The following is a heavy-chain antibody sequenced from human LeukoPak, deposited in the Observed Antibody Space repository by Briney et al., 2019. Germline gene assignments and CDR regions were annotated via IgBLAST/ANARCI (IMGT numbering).Heavy chain of an antibody. CDR2: IYYSGST. V-gene: IGHV4-59*12. J-gene: IGHJ5*02. CDR3: ARRSGRRSGGFDP. Sequence: PSETLSLTCTVSGGSISSYYWSWIRQPPGKGLEWIGYIYYSGSTNYNPSLKSRVTISVDTSKNQFSLKLSSVTAADTAVYYCARRSGRRSGGFDPWGQGTLVTVSS. CDR1: GGSISSYY. D-gene: IGHD3-3*01.